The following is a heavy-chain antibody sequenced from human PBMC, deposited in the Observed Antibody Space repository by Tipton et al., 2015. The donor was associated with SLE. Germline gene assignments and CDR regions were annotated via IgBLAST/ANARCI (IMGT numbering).Heavy chain of an antibody. CDR2: IWYDGSNK. V-gene: IGHV3-33*08. CDR1: GFTFSSYG. CDR3: ATLAELDY. D-gene: IGHD6-13*01. Sequence: SLRLSCAASGFTFSSYGMHWVRQAPGKGLEWVAVIWYDGSNKYYADSVKGRFTISRDNSKNTLYLQMKSLRVEDTAVYYCATLAELDYWGQGSLVTVSS. J-gene: IGHJ4*02.